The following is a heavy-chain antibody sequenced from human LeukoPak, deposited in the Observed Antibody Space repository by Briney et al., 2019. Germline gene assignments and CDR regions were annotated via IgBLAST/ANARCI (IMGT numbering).Heavy chain of an antibody. Sequence: PGGSLRLSCVASGFTFSRNTMNWVRQAPGKGLEWVSYIHSSGNTIHYADSVKGRFTISRDNSKNTLYLQMNSLRAEDTAVYYCARGDGRGYCSGGSCWQGLNRWGQGTLVTVSS. D-gene: IGHD2-15*01. CDR2: IHSSGNTI. CDR3: ARGDGRGYCSGGSCWQGLNR. J-gene: IGHJ5*02. CDR1: GFTFSRNT. V-gene: IGHV3-48*01.